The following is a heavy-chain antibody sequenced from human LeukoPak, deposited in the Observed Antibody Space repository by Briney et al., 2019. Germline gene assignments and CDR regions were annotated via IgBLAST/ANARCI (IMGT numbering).Heavy chain of an antibody. D-gene: IGHD6-6*01. CDR1: GFTFSFYG. V-gene: IGHV3-72*01. Sequence: GGSLRLSCTASGFTFSFYGLNWVRQAPGKGLEWVGRSRDKGNRYSTAYAASVRGRFTISRDDSKNSLYLQMNSLKIEDTAVYYCTRLGIAPRDFDYWGQGTLVTVSS. J-gene: IGHJ4*02. CDR3: TRLGIAPRDFDY. CDR2: SRDKGNRYST.